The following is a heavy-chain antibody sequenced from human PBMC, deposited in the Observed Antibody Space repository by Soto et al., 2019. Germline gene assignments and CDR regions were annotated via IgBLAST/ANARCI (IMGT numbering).Heavy chain of an antibody. J-gene: IGHJ6*02. V-gene: IGHV4-39*01. CDR3: ACIFSGGYGYGFYYYGMDV. Sequence: PSDTLSLTCTVSGGSISISSYYWGWIRQPPGKGLEWIGSIYYSGSTYYNPSLKSRVTISVDTSKNQFSLKLSSVTAADTAVYYCACIFSGGYGYGFYYYGMDVWGQGTTVT. CDR1: GGSISISSYY. CDR2: IYYSGST. D-gene: IGHD5-18*01.